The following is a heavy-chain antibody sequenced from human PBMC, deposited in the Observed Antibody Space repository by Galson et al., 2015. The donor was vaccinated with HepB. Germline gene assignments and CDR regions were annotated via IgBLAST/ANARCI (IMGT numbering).Heavy chain of an antibody. J-gene: IGHJ6*02. Sequence: SLRLSCAASGFTFSSYGMHWVRQAPGKGLEWVAVISYDGSNKYYADSVKGRFTISRDNSKNTLYLQMNSLRAEDTAVYYCAKDGASSWRTHDYYYGMDVWGQGTTVTVSS. D-gene: IGHD6-13*01. CDR2: ISYDGSNK. CDR3: AKDGASSWRTHDYYYGMDV. V-gene: IGHV3-30*18. CDR1: GFTFSSYG.